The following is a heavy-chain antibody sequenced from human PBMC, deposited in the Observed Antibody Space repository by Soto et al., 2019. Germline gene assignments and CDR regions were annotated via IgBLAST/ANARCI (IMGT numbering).Heavy chain of an antibody. V-gene: IGHV3-21*06. J-gene: IGHJ4*02. CDR2: ISSTTNYI. CDR1: GFTFTRYS. Sequence: GSLRLSCAASGFTFTRYSMNWVRQAPGKGLEWVSSISSTTNYIYYGDSMKGRFTISRDNAKNSLYLQMNSLRAEDTAVYYCARVYCSSTSCPSSIDYWGQGTLVTVPQ. CDR3: ARVYCSSTSCPSSIDY. D-gene: IGHD2-2*01.